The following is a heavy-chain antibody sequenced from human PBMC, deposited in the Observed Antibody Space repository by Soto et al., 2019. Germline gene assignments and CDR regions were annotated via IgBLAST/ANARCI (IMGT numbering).Heavy chain of an antibody. CDR3: ARDKYTIFGVVITYNWFDP. V-gene: IGHV1-18*01. J-gene: IGHJ5*02. CDR2: ISAYNGNT. D-gene: IGHD3-3*01. CDR1: GYTFTSYG. Sequence: QVQLVQSGAEVKKPGASVKVSCKASGYTFTSYGISWVRQAPGQGLEWMGWISAYNGNTNYAQKLQGRVTLTTDTSTSTAYMVLRSLRSDDTAVYYCARDKYTIFGVVITYNWFDPWGQGTLVTVSS.